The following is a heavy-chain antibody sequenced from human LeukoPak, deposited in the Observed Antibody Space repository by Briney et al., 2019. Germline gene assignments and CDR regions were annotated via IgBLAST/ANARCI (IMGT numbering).Heavy chain of an antibody. J-gene: IGHJ4*02. CDR1: GFPFSSFS. CDR3: AREDGGINDY. D-gene: IGHD4-23*01. Sequence: GGSLRLSCAVSGFPFSSFSMTWVRQAPGKGLEWVSSISGGSSYIYYADSVKGRFTISRDNAKNSLYLQMNSLRAEDTAVYYCAREDGGINDYWGQGTLVTVSS. CDR2: ISGGSSYI. V-gene: IGHV3-21*01.